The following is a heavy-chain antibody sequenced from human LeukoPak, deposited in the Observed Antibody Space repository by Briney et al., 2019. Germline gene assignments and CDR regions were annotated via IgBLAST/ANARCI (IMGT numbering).Heavy chain of an antibody. Sequence: GGSLRLSCAASGFTVSSNYMSWVRQAPGKGLEWVSVIYSGGGTYYADSVKGRFTISRDNSKNTLYLQMNSLRAEDTAVYYCARHIVVVPAAIHYYYYGMDVWGQGTTVTVSS. V-gene: IGHV3-66*04. CDR1: GFTVSSNY. CDR3: ARHIVVVPAAIHYYYYGMDV. J-gene: IGHJ6*02. D-gene: IGHD2-2*02. CDR2: IYSGGGT.